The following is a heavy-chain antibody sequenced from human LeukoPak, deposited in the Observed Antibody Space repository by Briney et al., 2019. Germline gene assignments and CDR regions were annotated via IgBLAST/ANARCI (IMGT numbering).Heavy chain of an antibody. CDR3: AKLNYDFWSGYYSGAFDI. CDR2: ISSSSSYI. J-gene: IGHJ3*02. Sequence: PGGSLRLSCAASGFTFSSYSMNWVRQAPGKGLECVSSISSSSSYIYYADSVKGRFTISRDNAKNSLYLQMNSLRAEDTAVYYCAKLNYDFWSGYYSGAFDIWGQGTMVTVSS. CDR1: GFTFSSYS. V-gene: IGHV3-21*04. D-gene: IGHD3-3*01.